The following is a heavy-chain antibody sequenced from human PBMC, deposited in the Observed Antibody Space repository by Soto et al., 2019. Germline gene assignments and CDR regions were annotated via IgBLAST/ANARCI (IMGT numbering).Heavy chain of an antibody. V-gene: IGHV1-18*01. CDR2: ISTHNGNT. CDR1: GYSFTPYG. J-gene: IGHJ4*02. CDR3: ARTLGSSRFDY. D-gene: IGHD3-16*01. Sequence: QVQLVQSGPEVKKPGASVKVSCKASGYSFTPYGIAWVRQAPGQGLEWMGWISTHNGNTKYKQKVQDRVTMTTDTSTTTAYMELRSLRSDDTAMYYWARTLGSSRFDYWGQGTLVAVSS.